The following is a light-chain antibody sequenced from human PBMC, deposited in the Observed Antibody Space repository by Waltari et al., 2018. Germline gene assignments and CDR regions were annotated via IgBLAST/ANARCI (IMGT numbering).Light chain of an antibody. CDR3: QHFKSYPLT. CDR1: QDINSF. J-gene: IGKJ4*01. Sequence: IQLTQSPSSLSASVGDRVIITCRASQDINSFLAWYQQKPEKAPKVLIYAASTLQSGVPSRFSGSGSGTEFTLTISSLQPEDFATYYCQHFKSYPLTFGGGTKVEIK. CDR2: AAS. V-gene: IGKV1-9*01.